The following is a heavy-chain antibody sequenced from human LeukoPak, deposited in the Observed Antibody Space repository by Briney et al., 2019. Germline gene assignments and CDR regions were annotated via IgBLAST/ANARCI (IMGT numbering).Heavy chain of an antibody. CDR3: ASSSTNPVTDFDY. V-gene: IGHV5-51*01. J-gene: IGHJ4*02. CDR2: IYPGDSDT. CDR1: GYSFTSYW. D-gene: IGHD2-21*02. Sequence: GESLKISCKGSGYSFTSYWIGWVRQMPGKGLEWMGIIYPGDSDTRYSPSFQGQVTISADKSISTAYLQWSSLKASDTAMFYCASSSTNPVTDFDYWGQGTLVTVCS.